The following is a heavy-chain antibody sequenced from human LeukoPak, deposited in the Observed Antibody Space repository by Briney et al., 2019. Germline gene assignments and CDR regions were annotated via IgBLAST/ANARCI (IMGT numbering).Heavy chain of an antibody. CDR2: ICHNGRT. V-gene: IGHV4-4*02. CDR3: AKDTGGRGRLDAFDI. Sequence: SGTLSLTCTVSGDSISSIYWWIWVRQPPGKGLEWIGEICHNGRTNYNPSLKSRVTISVDKSKNQFSLNLSSVTAADTAIYYCAKDTGGRGRLDAFDIWGQGTMVTVSS. CDR1: GDSISSIYW. D-gene: IGHD3-10*01. J-gene: IGHJ3*02.